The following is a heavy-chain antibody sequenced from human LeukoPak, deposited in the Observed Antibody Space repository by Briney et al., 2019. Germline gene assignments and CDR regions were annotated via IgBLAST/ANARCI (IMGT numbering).Heavy chain of an antibody. J-gene: IGHJ3*02. CDR2: IYHSGST. CDR3: ARGAYYYDGSGYGDAFDI. Sequence: SQTLSLTCAVSGGSISSGGYSWSWIRQPPGKGLEWIGYIYHSGSTNYNPSLKSRVTISVDRSKNQFSLKLSSVTAADTAVYYCARGAYYYDGSGYGDAFDIWGQGTMVTVSS. V-gene: IGHV4-30-2*01. D-gene: IGHD3-22*01. CDR1: GGSISSGGYS.